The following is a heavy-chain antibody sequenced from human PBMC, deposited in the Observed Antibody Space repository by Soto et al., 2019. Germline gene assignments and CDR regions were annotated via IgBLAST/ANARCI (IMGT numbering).Heavy chain of an antibody. J-gene: IGHJ4*02. CDR2: ISGSGDST. Sequence: EVQLLESGGGLVQPGGSLRLSCAASGFTFSTYAMNWVRQAPGKGLEWVSGISGSGDSTYYAAPGKGRFTVSRDNSTNTLYLQMNSLRAEDPAVFYCAKERSSGWSFDYWGQGTLVTVSS. CDR1: GFTFSTYA. CDR3: AKERSSGWSFDY. D-gene: IGHD6-19*01. V-gene: IGHV3-23*01.